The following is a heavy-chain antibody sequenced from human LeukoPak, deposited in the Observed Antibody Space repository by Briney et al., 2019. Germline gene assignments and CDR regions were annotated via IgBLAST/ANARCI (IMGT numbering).Heavy chain of an antibody. D-gene: IGHD5-18*01. CDR1: GGSFSGYY. V-gene: IGHV4-34*01. CDR3: ARHRRDTAMVHPYYFDY. Sequence: PSETLSLTCAVYGGSFSGYYWSWIRQPPGKGLEWIGEINHSGSTNYNPSLKSRVTISVDTSKNQFSLKLSSVTAADTAVYYCARHRRDTAMVHPYYFDYWGQGTLVTVSS. CDR2: INHSGST. J-gene: IGHJ4*02.